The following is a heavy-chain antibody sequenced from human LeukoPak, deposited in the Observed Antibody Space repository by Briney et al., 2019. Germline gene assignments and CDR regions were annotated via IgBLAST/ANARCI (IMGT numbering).Heavy chain of an antibody. J-gene: IGHJ2*01. V-gene: IGHV4-30-4*01. CDR2: IYYSGST. Sequence: SETLSLTCTVSGGSISSGDYYWSWIRQPPGKGLEWIGYIYYSGSTYYNPSLKSRVTISVDTSKNQFSLKLSSVTAADTAVYYCARGLGYCSGGSCYWYFDLWGRGTLVTVSS. D-gene: IGHD2-15*01. CDR3: ARGLGYCSGGSCYWYFDL. CDR1: GGSISSGDYY.